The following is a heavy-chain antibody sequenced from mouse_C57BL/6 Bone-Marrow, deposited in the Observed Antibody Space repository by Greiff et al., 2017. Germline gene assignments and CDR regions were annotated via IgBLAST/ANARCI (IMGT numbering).Heavy chain of an antibody. CDR3: AREGITTVVESYAMDY. V-gene: IGHV5-4*01. D-gene: IGHD1-1*01. CDR2: ISDGGSYT. J-gene: IGHJ4*01. Sequence: EVKLVESGGGLLQPGGSLQLSCAASGFTFSSSAMSWVRQTPEKRLEWVATISDGGSYTYYPDNVKGRFTISRDNAKNNLYLQMSHLKSEDTAMYYCAREGITTVVESYAMDYWGQGASVTVSS. CDR1: GFTFSSSA.